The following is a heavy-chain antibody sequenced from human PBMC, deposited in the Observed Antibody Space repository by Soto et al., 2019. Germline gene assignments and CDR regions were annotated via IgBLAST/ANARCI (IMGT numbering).Heavy chain of an antibody. CDR1: GFTFSSYA. CDR3: ARDYYYSSGYYWDLFDI. Sequence: GGSLRLSCAASGFTFSSYAMHWVRQAPGKGLEWVAVISYDGSNKYYADSVKGRFTISRDNSKNTLYLQMNSLRAEDTAVYYCARDYYYSSGYYWDLFDIWGQGIMVTVSS. V-gene: IGHV3-30-3*01. CDR2: ISYDGSNK. D-gene: IGHD3-22*01. J-gene: IGHJ3*02.